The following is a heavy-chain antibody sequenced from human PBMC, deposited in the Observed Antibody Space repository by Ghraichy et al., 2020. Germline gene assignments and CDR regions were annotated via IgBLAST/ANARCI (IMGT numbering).Heavy chain of an antibody. CDR3: ARESGNYYDSSGYYPIGY. V-gene: IGHV1-2*02. Sequence: ASVKVSCKASGYTFTGYYMHWVRQAPGQGLEWMGWINPNSGGTNYAQKFQGRVTMTRDTSISTAYMELSRLRSDDTAVYYCARESGNYYDSSGYYPIGYWGQGTLVTVSS. CDR2: INPNSGGT. J-gene: IGHJ4*02. D-gene: IGHD3-22*01. CDR1: GYTFTGYY.